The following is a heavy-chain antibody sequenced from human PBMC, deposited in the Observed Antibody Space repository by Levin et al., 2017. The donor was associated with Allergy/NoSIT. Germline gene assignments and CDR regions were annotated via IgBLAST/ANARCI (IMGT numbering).Heavy chain of an antibody. CDR2: ITGSGGDT. J-gene: IGHJ4*02. Sequence: SCAASGFTFSSYGMSWVRQAPGKGLEWVSTITGSGGDTFHADSVKGRYTISRDNSKNTLYLQMNSLRVEDTAVYICAKRRLTGVREYYFDYWGQGTLVTVSS. CDR1: GFTFSSYG. CDR3: AKRRLTGVREYYFDY. V-gene: IGHV3-23*01. D-gene: IGHD3-10*01.